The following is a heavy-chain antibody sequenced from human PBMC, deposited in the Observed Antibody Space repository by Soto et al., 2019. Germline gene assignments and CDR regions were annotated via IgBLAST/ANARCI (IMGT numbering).Heavy chain of an antibody. CDR1: GFTFDDYA. CDR2: ISWNSGSR. V-gene: IGHV3-9*01. CDR3: AKGTWYQLLPFSYFDY. Sequence: EVQLVESGGGLVQPGRSLRLSCAASGFTFDDYAMHWVRQAPGKGLEWVSGISWNSGSRGYEDSVKGRFTISRDNAKNSLYLQMSSLRAEDTALYYCAKGTWYQLLPFSYFDYWGQGTLVTVSS. D-gene: IGHD2-2*01. J-gene: IGHJ4*02.